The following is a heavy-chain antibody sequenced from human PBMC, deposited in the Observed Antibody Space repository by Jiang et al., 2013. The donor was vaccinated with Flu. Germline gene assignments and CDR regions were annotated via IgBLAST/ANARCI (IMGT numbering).Heavy chain of an antibody. CDR1: GYNFSSHG. CDR3: ARGALKDPLDC. D-gene: IGHD3-9*01. CDR2: ISRYNGNT. V-gene: IGHV1-18*01. Sequence: SGAEVKKPGASVKVSCKASGYNFSSHGITWVRQAPGQGPEWMGWISRYNGNTRYTEKLQGRVTMTTDTSTSTAYMELRRLRSDDTAVYYCARGALKDPLDCWGQGTTVTVSS. J-gene: IGHJ6*02.